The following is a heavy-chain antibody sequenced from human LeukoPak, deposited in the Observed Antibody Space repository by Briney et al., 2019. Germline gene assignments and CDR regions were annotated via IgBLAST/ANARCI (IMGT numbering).Heavy chain of an antibody. CDR1: GFPFSLYA. V-gene: IGHV3-23*01. CDR3: AKQIDGYSARWAFDI. J-gene: IGHJ3*02. CDR2: ISGSGGST. Sequence: PGGSLRLSCAPSGFPFSLYAMRWVRQAPGKAREWVSAISGSGGSTYYADSVKGRFTISRDNSKNTLYLQMNSLRAEDTAVYYCAKQIDGYSARWAFDIWGQGTMVTVSS. D-gene: IGHD5-24*01.